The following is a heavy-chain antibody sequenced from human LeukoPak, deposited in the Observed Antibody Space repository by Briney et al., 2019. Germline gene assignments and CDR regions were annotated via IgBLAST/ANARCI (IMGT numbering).Heavy chain of an antibody. CDR1: GGSIRSYY. CDR2: IFYSGGA. V-gene: IGHV4-59*01. Sequence: SETLSLTCTVSGGSIRSYYWSWIRQPPGKGLEWIGYIFYSGGANYNPSLKSRVTISVDTSKNQFSLKLTSVTAADTAVYYCAREGARWEPSFSAFDIWGQGTMVTVSS. D-gene: IGHD1-26*01. CDR3: AREGARWEPSFSAFDI. J-gene: IGHJ3*02.